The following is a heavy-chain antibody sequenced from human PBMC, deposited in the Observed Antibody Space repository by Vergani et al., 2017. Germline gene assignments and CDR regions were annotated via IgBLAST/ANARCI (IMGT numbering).Heavy chain of an antibody. Sequence: EVQLVESGGGLVQPGGSLRLSCAASGFTFSSYWMSWVRQAPGKGLEWVANIKQDRSEKYYVDSVKGRFTSSRDKAKNSLYLQMNSLRAEDTAVYYCAREDGYSSSWYVGYYYYYGMDVWGQGTTVTVSS. CDR1: GFTFSSYW. V-gene: IGHV3-7*01. CDR3: AREDGYSSSWYVGYYYYYGMDV. CDR2: IKQDRSEK. J-gene: IGHJ6*02. D-gene: IGHD6-13*01.